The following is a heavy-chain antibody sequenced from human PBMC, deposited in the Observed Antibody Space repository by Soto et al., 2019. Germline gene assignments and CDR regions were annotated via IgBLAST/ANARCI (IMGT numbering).Heavy chain of an antibody. CDR3: ARRRAILGVVYGMDV. V-gene: IGHV2-5*02. CDR2: IYWDDDK. CDR1: GFSLTTSGVG. D-gene: IGHD3-3*01. J-gene: IGHJ6*02. Sequence: KESGPTLVKPTQTLTLTCTFSGFSLTTSGVGVGWIRQPPGKALEWLALIYWDDDKRYSPSLKSRLTITKDTSKNQVVLTMTNMDPVDTGTYYCARRRAILGVVYGMDVWGQGTTVTVSS.